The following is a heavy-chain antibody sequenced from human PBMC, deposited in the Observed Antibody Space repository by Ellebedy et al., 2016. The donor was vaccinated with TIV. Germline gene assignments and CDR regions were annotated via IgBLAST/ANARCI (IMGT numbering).Heavy chain of an antibody. CDR1: GYTFSSYF. V-gene: IGHV1-46*04. D-gene: IGHD1-26*01. CDR2: INPSSGST. CDR3: ARWGGYSGTFQGPFDF. J-gene: IGHJ4*02. Sequence: AASVKVSCKASGYTFSSYFMHWVRQAPGQGLEWMGIINPSSGSTTYAQNLQGRVTMTRDTSTTTVYMELSSLTSDDTAVYYCARWGGYSGTFQGPFDFWGQGTLVTVAS.